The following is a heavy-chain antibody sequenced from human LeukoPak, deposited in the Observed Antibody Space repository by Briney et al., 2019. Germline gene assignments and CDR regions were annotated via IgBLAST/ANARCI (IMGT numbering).Heavy chain of an antibody. D-gene: IGHD2-15*01. V-gene: IGHV1-69*01. J-gene: IGHJ6*03. CDR2: IIPIFGTA. CDR1: GGTFSSYA. CDR3: ATWGDGYCSGGSCFAASYYMDV. Sequence: ASVKVSCKASGGTFSSYAISWVRQAPGQGLEWMGGIIPIFGTANYAQKFQGRVTITADESTSTAYMELSSLRSEDTAVYYCATWGDGYCSGGSCFAASYYMDVWGKGTTVTISS.